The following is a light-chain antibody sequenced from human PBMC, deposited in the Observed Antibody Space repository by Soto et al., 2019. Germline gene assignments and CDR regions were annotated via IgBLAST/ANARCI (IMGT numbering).Light chain of an antibody. V-gene: IGLV2-14*01. Sequence: QSALTQPASVSGSHGQSITISCTGTSSDVGGYNYVSWYQQYPGKAPKLMIYGVTNRPSGVSNRFSGSQTGNTASLTISGLHAEDEAYYYCFSHRGGDSHVFGTGTKVTVL. CDR3: FSHRGGDSHV. CDR2: GVT. CDR1: SSDVGGYNY. J-gene: IGLJ1*01.